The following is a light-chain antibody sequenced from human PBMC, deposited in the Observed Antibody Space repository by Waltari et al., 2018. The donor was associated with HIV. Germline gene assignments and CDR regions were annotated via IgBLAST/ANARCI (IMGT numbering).Light chain of an antibody. J-gene: IGLJ2*01. CDR1: SSTVVAYNY. Sequence: QSALTQPPSASGSPGQSVTLSFPGTSSTVVAYNYVSWHQQHPGKAPKLMIYDVIKRPSGVPDRFSGSKSGNTASLTVSGLQPEDEADYYCSSHAGSKVVFGGGTRLTVL. V-gene: IGLV2-8*01. CDR3: SSHAGSKVV. CDR2: DVI.